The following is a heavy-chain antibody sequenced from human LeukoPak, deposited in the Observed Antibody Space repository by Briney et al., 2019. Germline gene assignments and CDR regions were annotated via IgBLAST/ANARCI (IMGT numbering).Heavy chain of an antibody. CDR2: ISSTGSTI. D-gene: IGHD5-12*01. V-gene: IGHV3-11*01. CDR3: ARARGPGNRGYENGFAY. J-gene: IGHJ4*02. Sequence: GGSLRFSCAASGFTFSDFYVSWIRQPPGKGLEWLSHISSTGSTIYYADSVKGRFITSRDNGRNSVYLEMNNLRVEDTAVYYCARARGPGNRGYENGFAYWGQGSLVPVSS. CDR1: GFTFSDFY.